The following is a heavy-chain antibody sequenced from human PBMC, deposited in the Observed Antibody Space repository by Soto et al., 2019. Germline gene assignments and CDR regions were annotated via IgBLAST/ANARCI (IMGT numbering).Heavy chain of an antibody. D-gene: IGHD3-10*01. CDR2: VYWDDIE. V-gene: IGHV2-5*02. Sequence: QITLKESGPTLVKPTQTLTLTCTFSGFSLSTRLVGVGWVRQPPGKALEWLALVYWDDIERCSPSLKNRLTITKDASKNQVVLTMTDMDPVDTATYYCARSYGRYVSGTNYFDSWGRGTLVTVSS. J-gene: IGHJ5*01. CDR3: ARSYGRYVSGTNYFDS. CDR1: GFSLSTRLVG.